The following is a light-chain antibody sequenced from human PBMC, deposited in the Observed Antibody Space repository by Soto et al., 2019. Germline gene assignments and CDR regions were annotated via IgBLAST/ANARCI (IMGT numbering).Light chain of an antibody. V-gene: IGLV1-44*01. CDR1: SSNIGSHT. Sequence: QSVLTQPPSASGTPGQTIAISCSGGSSNIGSHTVNWYQQLPGTAPRLLIYSNTQRPSGVPDRFSGSKSGTSASLAISELQSEYEGDYYCAAWDDSLNGVVFGGGTKVTVL. J-gene: IGLJ2*01. CDR3: AAWDDSLNGVV. CDR2: SNT.